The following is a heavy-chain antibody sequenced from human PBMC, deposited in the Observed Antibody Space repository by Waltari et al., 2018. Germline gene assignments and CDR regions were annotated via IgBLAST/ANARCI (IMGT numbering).Heavy chain of an antibody. CDR2: INPNSGGT. J-gene: IGHJ5*02. D-gene: IGHD2-15*01. CDR3: ARGRVVVAATSGFDP. Sequence: QVQLVQSGAEVKKPGASVKVSCKASGYTFTGYYMHWVRKAPGQGLEWMGWINPNSGGTNYAQKFQGRVTMTRDTSISTAYMELSRLRSDDTAVYYCARGRVVVAATSGFDPWGQGTLVTVSS. V-gene: IGHV1-2*02. CDR1: GYTFTGYY.